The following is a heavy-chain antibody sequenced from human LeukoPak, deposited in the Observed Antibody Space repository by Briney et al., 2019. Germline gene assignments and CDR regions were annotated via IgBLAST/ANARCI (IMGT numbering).Heavy chain of an antibody. D-gene: IGHD5-12*01. J-gene: IGHJ4*02. CDR2: ISSSSSTI. CDR1: GFTFSSYS. V-gene: IGHV3-48*01. CDR3: ARDRLRASGYDFDY. Sequence: PGGSLRLSCAASGFTFSSYSMNWVRQAPGKGLEWVSYISSSSSTIHYADSVKGRFTISRDNAKNSLYLQMNSLRAEDTAVYYCARDRLRASGYDFDYWGQGTLVTVSS.